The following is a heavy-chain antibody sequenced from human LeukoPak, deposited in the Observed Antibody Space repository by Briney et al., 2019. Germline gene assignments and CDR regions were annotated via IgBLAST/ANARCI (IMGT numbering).Heavy chain of an antibody. V-gene: IGHV4-4*07. CDR1: DASFSRYY. D-gene: IGHD2-15*01. J-gene: IGHJ4*02. Sequence: SETLSLTCNVSDASFSRYYWTWVRQPAGKGLEWIGRIHSTGNTNYNPSFKGRVTMSLDMSRNHFFLNLNSVTAADSAIYYCARGDWVVAGYFDFWGQGILVTVSS. CDR3: ARGDWVVAGYFDF. CDR2: IHSTGNT.